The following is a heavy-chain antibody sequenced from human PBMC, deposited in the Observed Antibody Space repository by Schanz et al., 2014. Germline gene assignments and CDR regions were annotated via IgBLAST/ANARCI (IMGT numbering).Heavy chain of an antibody. J-gene: IGHJ6*02. CDR1: GGSISSSNW. Sequence: QVQLQESGPGLLKPSGTLSLTCAVSGGSISSSNWWSWVRQPPGKGLEWIGEIYHSGNTNYNASLNSRVPISVDMSKNQFSLKERSVTAADTAVYYCARDSLREATGDYGMDVWGQGTTGTVSS. D-gene: IGHD6-13*01. CDR2: IYHSGNT. V-gene: IGHV4-4*02. CDR3: ARDSLREATGDYGMDV.